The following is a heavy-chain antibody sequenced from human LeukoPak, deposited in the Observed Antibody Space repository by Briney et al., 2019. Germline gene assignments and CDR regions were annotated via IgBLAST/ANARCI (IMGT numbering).Heavy chain of an antibody. V-gene: IGHV1-2*02. CDR3: ARDYGSGSSYYVLNWFDP. CDR1: GYTFTGYY. D-gene: IGHD3-10*01. J-gene: IGHJ5*02. CDR2: INPNSGGT. Sequence: ASVKVSCKASGYTFTGYYMHWVRQAPGQGLEWMGWINPNSGGTNYAQKFQGRVTMTRDTSISTAYMELSRLRSDDTAVYCCARDYGSGSSYYVLNWFDPWGQGTLVTVSS.